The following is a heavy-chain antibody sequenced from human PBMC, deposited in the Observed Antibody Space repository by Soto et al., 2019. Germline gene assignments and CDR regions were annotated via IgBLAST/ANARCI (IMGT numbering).Heavy chain of an antibody. V-gene: IGHV4-39*01. CDR1: GGSISSSSYY. CDR2: IYYSGST. J-gene: IGHJ6*02. CDR3: ARRLYYDSSGFEGGGMDV. D-gene: IGHD3-22*01. Sequence: SETLSLTCTVSGGSISSSSYYWGWIRQPPGKGLEWIGSIYYSGSTYYNQPLKSRVTISVDTSNFQFSLKLSSLTAADTAVYYCARRLYYDSSGFEGGGMDVWGQGTTVTVS.